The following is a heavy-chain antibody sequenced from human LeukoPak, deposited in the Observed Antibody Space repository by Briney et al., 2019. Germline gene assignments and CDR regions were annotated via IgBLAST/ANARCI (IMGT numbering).Heavy chain of an antibody. J-gene: IGHJ5*02. CDR1: GGTFISYA. Sequence: EASVKVSCKASGGTFISYAISWVRQAPGQGGEWMGGIIPIFGTANYAQKFQGRVTITADESTSTAYMELSSLRSEDTAVYYCARGNGGSYDWFDPWGQGTLVTVSS. CDR3: ARGNGGSYDWFDP. D-gene: IGHD1-26*01. CDR2: IIPIFGTA. V-gene: IGHV1-69*13.